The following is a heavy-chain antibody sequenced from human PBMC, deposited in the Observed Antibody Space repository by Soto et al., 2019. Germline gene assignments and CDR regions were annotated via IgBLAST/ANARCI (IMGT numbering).Heavy chain of an antibody. D-gene: IGHD3-16*01. CDR2: INGYNGNT. CDR3: ARMGDVPYYYYGMDV. V-gene: IGHV1-18*01. J-gene: IGHJ6*02. CDR1: GYTFTRSG. Sequence: QVQLVQSGAEVKKPGASVKVSCKASGYTFTRSGISWVRQAPGQGLEWMGWINGYNGNTNYTQKSQGRITMTTDTPTSTAYMELRSLRSDDTAVYYCARMGDVPYYYYGMDVWGQGTTVIVSS.